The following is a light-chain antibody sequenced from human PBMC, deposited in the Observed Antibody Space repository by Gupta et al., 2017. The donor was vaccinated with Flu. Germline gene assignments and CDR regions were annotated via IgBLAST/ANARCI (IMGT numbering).Light chain of an antibody. V-gene: IGKV1-9*01. J-gene: IGKJ4*01. CDR2: AAS. Sequence: DIQLTQSPSFLSASVGDRVTITCRASQGISSYLAWYQQKPGKAPKLLIYAASTVQSGVPSRFSGSGSGTEFTLTISSLQPEDFATYHCLQLNNYPHAFGGGTKVEIK. CDR1: QGISSY. CDR3: LQLNNYPHA.